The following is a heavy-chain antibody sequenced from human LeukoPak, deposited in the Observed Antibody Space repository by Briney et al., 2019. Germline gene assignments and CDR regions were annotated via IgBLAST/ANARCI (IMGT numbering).Heavy chain of an antibody. CDR1: AFAFSNHA. CDR3: VKDLSYSNNCAMDV. CDR2: ISISGGTT. Sequence: GGSLRLSCTASAFAFSNHAMSWVRQAPGKGLEWVSSISISGGTTYYADSVKGRFTISRENSKSTLYLQMNNLRADDTAVYYCVKDLSYSNNCAMDVWGQGTTVTVSS. D-gene: IGHD1-26*01. V-gene: IGHV3-23*01. J-gene: IGHJ6*02.